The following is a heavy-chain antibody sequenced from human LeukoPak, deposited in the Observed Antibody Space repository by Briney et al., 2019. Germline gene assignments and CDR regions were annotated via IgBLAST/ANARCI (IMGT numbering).Heavy chain of an antibody. CDR3: TTELGLSFGVRYFDH. CDR1: GFTFSNAW. D-gene: IGHD3-10*01. J-gene: IGHJ4*02. CDR2: IKSKVDGETT. V-gene: IGHV3-15*01. Sequence: GGSLRLSCAASGFTFSNAWMSWVRQAPGKGLEWVGHIKSKVDGETTGYAAPVKGRFTISRDDSKNMLYLQMNSLKTEDTAVYYCTTELGLSFGVRYFDHWGQGTSATVSS.